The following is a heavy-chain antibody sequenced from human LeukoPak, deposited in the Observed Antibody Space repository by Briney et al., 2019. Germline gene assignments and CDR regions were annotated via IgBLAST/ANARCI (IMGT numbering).Heavy chain of an antibody. CDR1: GFSFSNSW. V-gene: IGHV3-7*01. CDR2: IKRDGSEK. D-gene: IGHD2-2*01. Sequence: GGSLRLSCAASGFSFSNSWMSWVRLPPGKGLEWVALIKRDGSEKYYVDSVKGRFTISRDNAKNSLYLQMNSLRAEDTAVYYCARDQGYCSSTSCSDWYFDLWGRGTLVTVSS. CDR3: ARDQGYCSSTSCSDWYFDL. J-gene: IGHJ2*01.